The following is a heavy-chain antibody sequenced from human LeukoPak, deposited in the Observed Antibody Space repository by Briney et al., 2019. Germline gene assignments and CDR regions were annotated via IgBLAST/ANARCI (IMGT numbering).Heavy chain of an antibody. CDR1: GGSMSNYY. D-gene: IGHD2-15*01. J-gene: IGHJ4*02. V-gene: IGHV4-59*01. Sequence: NPSETLSLTCTVSGGSMSNYYWSWIRQPPGKGLDYMGYITNSGSTEYNPSLKSRATISVDTSKNHVSLELRSVTAADTAVYYCARGHGSPDYWGQGTLITVSS. CDR2: ITNSGST. CDR3: ARGHGSPDY.